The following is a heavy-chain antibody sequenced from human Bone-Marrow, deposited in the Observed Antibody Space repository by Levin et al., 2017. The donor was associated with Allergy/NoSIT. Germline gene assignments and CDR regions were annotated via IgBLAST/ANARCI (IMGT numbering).Heavy chain of an antibody. J-gene: IGHJ3*02. D-gene: IGHD3-22*01. V-gene: IGHV3-9*01. CDR3: AKDNYYDSQAGGAFDI. CDR1: GFTFDDYA. Sequence: GGSLRLSCAASGFTFDDYAMHWVRQAPGKGLEWVSGISWNSGSIGYADSVKGRFTISRDNAKNSLYLQMNSLRAEDTALYYCAKDNYYDSQAGGAFDIWGQGTMVTVSS. CDR2: ISWNSGSI.